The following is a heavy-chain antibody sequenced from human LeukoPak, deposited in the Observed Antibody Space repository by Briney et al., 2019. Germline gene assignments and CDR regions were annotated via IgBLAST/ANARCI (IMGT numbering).Heavy chain of an antibody. Sequence: GGSLRLSCAASGFTVSSNYMSWVRQAPGKGLEWVSVIYSGGSTYYADSVKGRFTISRDNSKNTLYLQMNSLRAEDTAVYYCAKSSSSGYYTYFDYWGQGTLVTVSS. V-gene: IGHV3-53*05. CDR2: IYSGGST. CDR3: AKSSSSGYYTYFDY. D-gene: IGHD3-22*01. CDR1: GFTVSSNY. J-gene: IGHJ4*02.